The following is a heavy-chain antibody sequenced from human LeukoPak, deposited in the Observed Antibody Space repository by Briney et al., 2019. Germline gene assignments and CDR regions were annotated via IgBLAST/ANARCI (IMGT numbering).Heavy chain of an antibody. D-gene: IGHD5-18*01. Sequence: GGSLRLSCEASTFTFTPGWMSWVRQAPGKGLEWVAMIKRYGGEKYYVDSVKGRFTISRDNAKKSLYLQMDSLRDEDTAVYYCASLDTAHPSGVYWGQGTLVTVSS. CDR1: TFTFTPGW. J-gene: IGHJ4*02. CDR3: ASLDTAHPSGVY. CDR2: IKRYGGEK. V-gene: IGHV3-7*01.